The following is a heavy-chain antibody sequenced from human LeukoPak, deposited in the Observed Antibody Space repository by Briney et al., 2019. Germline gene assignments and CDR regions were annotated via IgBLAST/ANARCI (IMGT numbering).Heavy chain of an antibody. CDR1: GGSISSYY. Sequence: SETLSLTCTVSGGSISSYYWSWIWQPPGKELEWLGYIYYSGSTNYNPSLKSRVTMSVDTSKNQFSLKLSSVTATDTAVYYCARSGYSSGMARLDYWGQGTLVTVSS. CDR2: IYYSGST. J-gene: IGHJ4*02. D-gene: IGHD6-19*01. V-gene: IGHV4-59*13. CDR3: ARSGYSSGMARLDY.